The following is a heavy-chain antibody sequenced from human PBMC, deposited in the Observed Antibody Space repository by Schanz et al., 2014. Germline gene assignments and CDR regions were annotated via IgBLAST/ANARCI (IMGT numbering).Heavy chain of an antibody. V-gene: IGHV1-18*01. Sequence: QVQLVPSGAEVKKPGASVKVSCKASGYTFISYGIKWVRQAPGQGLEWMGWISAYNGHTDYAQKLQGRFTMTADTSTSIAYIDLRSLRSDDTAVYYGARDQSPYTNSSDVRYFDYWGQGSLVTVSS. J-gene: IGHJ4*02. D-gene: IGHD6-6*01. CDR2: ISAYNGHT. CDR1: GYTFISYG. CDR3: ARDQSPYTNSSDVRYFDY.